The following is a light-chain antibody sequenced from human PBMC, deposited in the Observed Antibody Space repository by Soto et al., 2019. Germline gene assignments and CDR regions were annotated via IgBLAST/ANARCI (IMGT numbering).Light chain of an antibody. CDR2: GAS. J-gene: IGKJ5*01. CDR1: QSVASS. V-gene: IGKV3-15*01. CDR3: QQYHYWPIT. Sequence: ERVMTRSPATLSASPGERVTLSCRASQSVASSVAWYQQKPGQAPRLILYGASTRATGFPARFSGSGSGTEFTLTISSLQSEDFAVYLCQQYHYWPITVGQGTRLEIK.